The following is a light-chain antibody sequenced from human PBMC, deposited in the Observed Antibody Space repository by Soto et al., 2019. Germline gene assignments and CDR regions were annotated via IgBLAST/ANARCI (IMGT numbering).Light chain of an antibody. CDR3: TSYAGSNIPVV. CDR1: SSDVGGYNF. CDR2: EVS. J-gene: IGLJ2*01. Sequence: QSVLTQPPSASGSPGQSVTISCTGTSSDVGGYNFVSWYQQHPGKAPKLMIYEVSKRPSGVPDRFSGSKSGNTASLTFSGLQADDEADYYCTSYAGSNIPVVFGGGTKVTVL. V-gene: IGLV2-8*01.